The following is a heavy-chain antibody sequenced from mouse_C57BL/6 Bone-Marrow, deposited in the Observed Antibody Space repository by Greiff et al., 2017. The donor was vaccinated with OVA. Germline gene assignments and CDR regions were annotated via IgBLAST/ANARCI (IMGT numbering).Heavy chain of an antibody. D-gene: IGHD1-1*01. CDR3: ARGYYGSSYEYFDD. V-gene: IGHV1-64*01. J-gene: IGHJ1*03. Sequence: QVQLQQPGAELVKPGASVKLSCKASGYTFTSYWMHWVKQRPGQGLEWIGMIHPNSGSTKYNEKFKSKATLTVDKSSSTAYMQLSSLTSEDSAVYYCARGYYGSSYEYFDDWGTGTTVTVSS. CDR2: IHPNSGST. CDR1: GYTFTSYW.